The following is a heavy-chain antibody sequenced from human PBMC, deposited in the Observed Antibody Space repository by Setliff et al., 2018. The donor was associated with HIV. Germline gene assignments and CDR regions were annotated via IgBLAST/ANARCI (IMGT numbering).Heavy chain of an antibody. CDR3: TKGVQRFRPYYFDS. Sequence: GGSLRLSCAASGFTFSNYAMTWVRQAPGTGLECVSAISGGGGITYYADSVKGRFTISRDNSKNTLFLQMNSLKVEDTAIYYCTKGVQRFRPYYFDSWGQGALVTVSS. D-gene: IGHD3-10*01. V-gene: IGHV3-23*01. CDR1: GFTFSNYA. J-gene: IGHJ4*02. CDR2: ISGGGGIT.